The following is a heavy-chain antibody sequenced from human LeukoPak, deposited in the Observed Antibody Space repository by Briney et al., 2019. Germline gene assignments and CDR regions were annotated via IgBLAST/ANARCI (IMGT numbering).Heavy chain of an antibody. CDR3: ARESGRYQDFFEN. J-gene: IGHJ4*02. CDR2: INGGSGRT. D-gene: IGHD1-26*01. CDR1: GYTFNSYD. V-gene: IGHV1-3*01. Sequence: ASVKVSCKASGYTFNSYDIHWVRQAPGQRPEWMGGINGGSGRTKYLQKLQGRVTITRDTSANTAFMELSSLRSEDTAVYYRARESGRYQDFFENWGQGTLVTVSS.